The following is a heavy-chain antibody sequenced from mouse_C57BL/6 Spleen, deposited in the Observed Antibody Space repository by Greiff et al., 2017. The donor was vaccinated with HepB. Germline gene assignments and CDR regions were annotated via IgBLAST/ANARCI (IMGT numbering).Heavy chain of an antibody. CDR3: ARLNY. Sequence: QVQLQQPGAELVKPGASVKLSCKASGYTFTSYWMQWVKQRPGQGLEWIGEIDPSDSYTNYNQKFKGKATLTVYTSSSTAYMQLSSLTSEDSAVYYCARLNYWGQGTTLTVSS. J-gene: IGHJ2*01. CDR1: GYTFTSYW. V-gene: IGHV1-50*01. CDR2: IDPSDSYT.